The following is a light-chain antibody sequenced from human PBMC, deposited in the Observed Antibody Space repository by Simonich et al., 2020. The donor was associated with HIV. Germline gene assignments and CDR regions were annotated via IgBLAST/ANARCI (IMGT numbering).Light chain of an antibody. CDR3: QQRSNWYT. V-gene: IGKV3-11*01. CDR1: QSVSSY. Sequence: EIVLTQSPATLSLSPGERATLSCRASQSVSSYLAWHQQKPGQAPRLLIYDTSNRATGSPARFSGSGSGTDFTLTISGLEPEDFAVYYCQQRSNWYTFGQGTKLEIK. J-gene: IGKJ2*01. CDR2: DTS.